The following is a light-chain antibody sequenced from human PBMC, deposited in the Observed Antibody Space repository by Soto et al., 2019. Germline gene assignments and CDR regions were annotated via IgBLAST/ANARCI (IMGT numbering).Light chain of an antibody. CDR1: QSVSSY. CDR3: QQRNKWIA. J-gene: IGKJ2*01. Sequence: EIVLTQSPATLSLSPGERATLSCRASQSVSSYLAWYQQKPGQAPRLLIYDASNRATGIPARFSGSGSGTDLGVGGTSPEPQDLAVCYLQQRNKWIAFGQGT. V-gene: IGKV3-11*01. CDR2: DAS.